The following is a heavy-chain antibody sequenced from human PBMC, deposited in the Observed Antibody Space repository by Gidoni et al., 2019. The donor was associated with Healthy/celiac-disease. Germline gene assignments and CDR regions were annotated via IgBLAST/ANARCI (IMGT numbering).Heavy chain of an antibody. CDR1: GFTFRNAW. CDR2: IKSKTDGGTT. Sequence: EVQLVESGGGLVKPGGSLRLSCAASGFTFRNAWMSWVRQAPGKGLEWVGRIKSKTDGGTTDYAAPVKGRFTISRDDSKNTLYLQMNSLKTEDTAVYYCTTGSDSRAAAGTRTNYNWGQGTLVTVSS. V-gene: IGHV3-15*01. J-gene: IGHJ4*02. D-gene: IGHD6-13*01. CDR3: TTGSDSRAAAGTRTNYN.